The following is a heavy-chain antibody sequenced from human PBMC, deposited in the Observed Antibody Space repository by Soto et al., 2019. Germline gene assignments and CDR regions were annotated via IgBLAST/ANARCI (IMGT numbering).Heavy chain of an antibody. D-gene: IGHD3-9*01. CDR3: ARVLRNSYDSSRVSY. CDR2: ISYTGSTI. Sequence: GGYLRLSCVGSEFTFSNYEMNWVRQAPGKGLEWVSYISYTGSTIYYADSVRGRFTISTDNSKNSLYLQMNSLRAEDTAVYYGARVLRNSYDSSRVSYWGQ. J-gene: IGHJ4*02. CDR1: EFTFSNYE. V-gene: IGHV3-48*03.